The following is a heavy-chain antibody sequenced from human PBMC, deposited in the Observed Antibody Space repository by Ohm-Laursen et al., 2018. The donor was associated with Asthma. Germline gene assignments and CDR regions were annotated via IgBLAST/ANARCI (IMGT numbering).Heavy chain of an antibody. CDR1: GGSISSGHYY. J-gene: IGHJ4*02. CDR2: IHYSGST. D-gene: IGHD3-10*01. V-gene: IGHV4-31*11. CDR3: ARDGRLRGSFDY. Sequence: TLSLTCAVSGGSISSGHYYWTWIRQRPGKGLEWIGNIHYSGSTIYNPSLESRLTISVDTSKNQFSLNLSSVTAADTALYYCARDGRLRGSFDYWGQGTLVTVSS.